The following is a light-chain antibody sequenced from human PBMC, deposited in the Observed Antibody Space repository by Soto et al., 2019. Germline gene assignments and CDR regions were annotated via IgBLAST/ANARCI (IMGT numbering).Light chain of an antibody. Sequence: DIQITHSPSTLSLSVVDRVNITCRASQTISSWLAWYQQKPGKAPKLLIYKASTLKSGVPSRFSGSGSGTEFTLTISSLQPDDFATYYCQHYNSYSEALGQGTKVDIK. CDR1: QTISSW. CDR2: KAS. J-gene: IGKJ1*01. V-gene: IGKV1-5*03. CDR3: QHYNSYSEA.